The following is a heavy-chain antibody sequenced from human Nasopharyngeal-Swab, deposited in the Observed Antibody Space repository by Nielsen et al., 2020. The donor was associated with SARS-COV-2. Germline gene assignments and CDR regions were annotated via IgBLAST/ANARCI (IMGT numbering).Heavy chain of an antibody. D-gene: IGHD3-22*01. J-gene: IGHJ4*02. CDR1: GFTVSSNY. CDR2: IYSGGST. CDR3: ARPQYYYDSSGYFY. V-gene: IGHV3-66*04. Sequence: GESLKISCAASGFTVSSNYMSWVRQAPGKGLEWVSVIYSGGSTYYADSVKGRFTISRDNSKNTLYLQMNSLSAEDTAVYYCARPQYYYDSSGYFYWGQGTLVTVSS.